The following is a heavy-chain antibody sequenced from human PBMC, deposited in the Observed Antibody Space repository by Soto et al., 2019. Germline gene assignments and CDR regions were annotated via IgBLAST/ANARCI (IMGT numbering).Heavy chain of an antibody. J-gene: IGHJ4*02. D-gene: IGHD3-22*01. CDR2: IYYSGST. V-gene: IGHV4-61*01. CDR1: GGSVSSGSYY. Sequence: SETLSLTCTVSGGSVSSGSYYWSWIRQPPGKGLEWIGYIYYSGSTNYNPSLKSRVTISVDTSKNRFSLKLSSVTAADTAVYYCAREGDYYDSSGYYYFDYWGQGTLVTVSS. CDR3: AREGDYYDSSGYYYFDY.